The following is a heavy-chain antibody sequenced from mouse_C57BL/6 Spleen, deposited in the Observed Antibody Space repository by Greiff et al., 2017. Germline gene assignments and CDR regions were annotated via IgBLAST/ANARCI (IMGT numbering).Heavy chain of an antibody. J-gene: IGHJ1*03. CDR2: INPNYGTT. CDR3: ARSAYYGSSHWYFDV. V-gene: IGHV1-39*01. Sequence: VQLKESGPELVKPGASVKISCKASGYSFTDYNMNWVKQSNGKSLEWIGVINPNYGTTSYNQKFKGKATLTVDQSSSTAYMQLNSLTSEDSAVYYCARSAYYGSSHWYFDVWGTGTTVTVSS. CDR1: GYSFTDYN. D-gene: IGHD1-1*01.